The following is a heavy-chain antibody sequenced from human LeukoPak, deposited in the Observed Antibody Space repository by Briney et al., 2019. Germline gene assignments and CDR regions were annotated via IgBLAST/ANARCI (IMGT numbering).Heavy chain of an antibody. D-gene: IGHD3-10*01. J-gene: IGHJ6*04. CDR3: ARDIEVTTMVRGVRRGYYYYYGMDV. V-gene: IGHV1-69*06. Sequence: GSSVKASCKASGGTFSSYAISWVRQAPGQGLGWMGGIIPIFGTANYAQKFQGRVTITADKSTSTAYMELSSLGSEDTAVYYCARDIEVTTMVRGVRRGYYYYYGMDVWGKGTTVTVSS. CDR2: IIPIFGTA. CDR1: GGTFSSYA.